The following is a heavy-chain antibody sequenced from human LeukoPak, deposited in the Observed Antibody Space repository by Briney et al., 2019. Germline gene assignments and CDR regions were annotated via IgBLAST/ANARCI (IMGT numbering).Heavy chain of an antibody. CDR1: GFIFDDYA. Sequence: PGGSLRLSCAASGFIFDDYAMHWVRQAPGKGLEWVSGISWNSDDIVYGDSVKGRFTISRDNAKNSLYLQMNSLRAEDTALYYCAKSRYYDILTGQTYYFDYWGQGTLVTVSS. V-gene: IGHV3-9*01. CDR2: ISWNSDDI. CDR3: AKSRYYDILTGQTYYFDY. D-gene: IGHD3-9*01. J-gene: IGHJ4*02.